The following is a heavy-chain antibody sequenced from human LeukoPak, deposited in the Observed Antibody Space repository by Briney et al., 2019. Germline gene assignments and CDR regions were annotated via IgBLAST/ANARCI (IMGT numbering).Heavy chain of an antibody. CDR2: ISDSGANT. J-gene: IGHJ2*01. Sequence: GGSLRLSCAASGFTFSTYAMSWVRQTPGKGLEWVSTISDSGANTYYADSVRGRFTISRDNSKNTLYLQKNSLRADDTAIYYCAKSMTLQWRGFFDLWGRGTHVTVSS. CDR1: GFTFSTYA. D-gene: IGHD6-19*01. CDR3: AKSMTLQWRGFFDL. V-gene: IGHV3-23*01.